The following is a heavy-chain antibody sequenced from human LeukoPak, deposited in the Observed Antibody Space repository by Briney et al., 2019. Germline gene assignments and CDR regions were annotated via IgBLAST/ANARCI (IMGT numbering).Heavy chain of an antibody. V-gene: IGHV1-18*01. Sequence: ASVKVSCKASGYTFTSYGISWVRQAPGQGLEWMGWIRAYNGNTNYAQKLQGRVTMTTDTSTSTAYMELRSLRSDDTAVYYCARFVGRPTVVTPGGWFDPWGQGTLVTVSS. J-gene: IGHJ5*02. CDR1: GYTFTSYG. CDR3: ARFVGRPTVVTPGGWFDP. D-gene: IGHD4-23*01. CDR2: IRAYNGNT.